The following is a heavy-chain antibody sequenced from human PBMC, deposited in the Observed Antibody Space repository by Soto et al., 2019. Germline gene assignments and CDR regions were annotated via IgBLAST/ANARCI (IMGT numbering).Heavy chain of an antibody. CDR1: GGSISNYY. D-gene: IGHD3-10*01. CDR3: ARQGFGALHGRVDV. V-gene: IGHV4-59*08. CDR2: VHDSWGS. J-gene: IGHJ6*02. Sequence: QVPLQESGPGLVKPSETLSLSCTVSGGSISNYYWSWFRQTPGKGLEWIGYVHDSWGSNYNPSLKGRVAISLDTSKSQFSLKLTSVTATDTAVYYGARQGFGALHGRVDVWGQGTTVTVSS.